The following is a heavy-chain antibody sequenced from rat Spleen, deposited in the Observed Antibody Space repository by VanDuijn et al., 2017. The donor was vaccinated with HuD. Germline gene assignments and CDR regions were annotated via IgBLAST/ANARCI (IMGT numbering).Heavy chain of an antibody. D-gene: IGHD1-2*01. CDR2: ISSGGST. V-gene: IGHV2S12*01. CDR3: ASLYSSYGFDY. CDR1: GFTFSNYG. Sequence: VQLVESDGGLVQPGRSLKLSCAASGFTFSNYGMAWVRQPPGKGLEWIAAISSGGSTYYNSVLKSRLSISRDTSKSQVFLKMNSLQTEDTAMYFCASLYSSYGFDYWGQGVMVTVSS. J-gene: IGHJ2*01.